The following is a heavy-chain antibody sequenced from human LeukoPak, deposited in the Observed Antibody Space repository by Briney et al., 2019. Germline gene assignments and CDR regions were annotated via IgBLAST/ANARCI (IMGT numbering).Heavy chain of an antibody. Sequence: GRSLRLSCAASGFTFNIFGMHWVRQAPGKGLEWVAVIYHDGSNQFYADSVQGRFTISRDNSKNTLYLQMNSLRAEDTAVYYCARWGSSSLPVDYWGQGDMVTVSS. CDR1: GFTFNIFG. J-gene: IGHJ4*02. D-gene: IGHD6-6*01. CDR2: IYHDGSNQ. V-gene: IGHV3-33*01. CDR3: ARWGSSSLPVDY.